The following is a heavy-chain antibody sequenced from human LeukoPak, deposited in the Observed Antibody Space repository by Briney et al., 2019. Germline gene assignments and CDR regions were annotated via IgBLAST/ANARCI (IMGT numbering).Heavy chain of an antibody. CDR2: ISYDGSNK. V-gene: IGHV3-30-3*01. D-gene: IGHD6-13*01. J-gene: IGHJ4*02. CDR1: GFTFGSYA. Sequence: GGSLRLSCAASGFTFGSYAMHWVRQAPGKGLEGVAVISYDGSNKYYADSVKGRFTISRDNSKNTLYLQMNSLRAEDTAVYYCARPRWAAAGTRGVVLDYWGQGTLVTVSS. CDR3: ARPRWAAAGTRGVVLDY.